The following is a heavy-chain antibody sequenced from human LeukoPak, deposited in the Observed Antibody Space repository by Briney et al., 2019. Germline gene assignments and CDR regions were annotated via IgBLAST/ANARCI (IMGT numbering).Heavy chain of an antibody. CDR2: ISSSGSTI. CDR3: ARTGYDFWSGPPDY. V-gene: IGHV3-48*03. CDR1: GFTFSSYE. D-gene: IGHD3-3*01. J-gene: IGHJ4*02. Sequence: PGGSLRLSCAASGFTFSSYEMNWVRQAPGKGLEWVSYISSSGSTIYYADSVKGRSTISRDNAKNSLYLQMNSLRAEDTAVYYCARTGYDFWSGPPDYWGQGTLVTVSS.